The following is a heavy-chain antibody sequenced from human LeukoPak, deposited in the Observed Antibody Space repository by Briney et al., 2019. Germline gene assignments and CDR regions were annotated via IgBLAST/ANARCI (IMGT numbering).Heavy chain of an antibody. D-gene: IGHD4-17*01. CDR2: INHSGST. Sequence: SEALSLTCAVYGGSFSGYYWSWIRQPPGKGLEWIGEINHSGSTNYNPSLKSRVTISVDTSKNQFSLKLSSVTAADTAVYYCARGGYDYGDYVGYNWFDPWGQGTPVTVSS. V-gene: IGHV4-34*01. CDR1: GGSFSGYY. J-gene: IGHJ5*02. CDR3: ARGGYDYGDYVGYNWFDP.